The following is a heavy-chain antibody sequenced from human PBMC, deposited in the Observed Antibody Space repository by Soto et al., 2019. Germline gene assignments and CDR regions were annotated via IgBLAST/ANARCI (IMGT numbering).Heavy chain of an antibody. D-gene: IGHD3-3*01. V-gene: IGHV3-7*03. CDR3: AKEDDFWSGYRVDYFDY. Sequence: GGSLRLSCAASGFTFSSYWMSWVRQAPGKGLEWVANIKQDGSEKYYVDSVKGRFTISRDNAKNSLYLQMNSLRAEDTDVYYCAKEDDFWSGYRVDYFDYWGQGTLVTVSS. CDR2: IKQDGSEK. CDR1: GFTFSSYW. J-gene: IGHJ4*02.